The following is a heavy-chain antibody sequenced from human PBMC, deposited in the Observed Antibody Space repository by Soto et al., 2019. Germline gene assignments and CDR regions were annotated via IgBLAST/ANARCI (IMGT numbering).Heavy chain of an antibody. D-gene: IGHD2-21*02. CDR1: GGSISSSSYY. Sequence: SETLSLTCTVSGGSISSSSYYWGWIRQPPGKGLEWIGSIFYSGSTYYNPSLKSRVTISVDTSKNQFSLKLSSVTAADTAVYYCARDLWGYCGTDCYPLDVWGQGTTVTVSS. J-gene: IGHJ6*02. V-gene: IGHV4-39*02. CDR2: IFYSGST. CDR3: ARDLWGYCGTDCYPLDV.